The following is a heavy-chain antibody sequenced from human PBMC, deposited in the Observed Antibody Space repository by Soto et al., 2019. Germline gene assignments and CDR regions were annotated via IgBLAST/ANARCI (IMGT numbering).Heavy chain of an antibody. CDR3: ARLGEWSDYYYGMDV. Sequence: ESLKISCKGSGYSFTSYWIGWVRQMPGKGLEWMGIIYPGDSDTRYSPSFQGQVTISADKSISTAYLQWSSLKASDTAMYYCARLGEWSDYYYGMDVWGQGTTVTVSS. J-gene: IGHJ6*02. CDR1: GYSFTSYW. V-gene: IGHV5-51*01. CDR2: IYPGDSDT. D-gene: IGHD3-3*01.